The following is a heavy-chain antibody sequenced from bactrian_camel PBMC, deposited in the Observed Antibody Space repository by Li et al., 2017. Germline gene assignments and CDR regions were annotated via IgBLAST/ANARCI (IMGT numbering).Heavy chain of an antibody. J-gene: IGHJ4*01. V-gene: IGHV3S6*01. CDR2: VYGDVGARP. CDR1: GNPADTYS. CDR3: AADTVNLQMARWYTY. D-gene: IGHD6*01. Sequence: HVQLVESGGGTVHSGGSLTLSCVGSGNPADTYSMAWFRGEHREAVAGVYGDVGARPLYAASVQGRFTSSQANGKNTMTSQMNGLRPEDTDTYYCAADTVNLQMARWYTYWGQGTQVTVS.